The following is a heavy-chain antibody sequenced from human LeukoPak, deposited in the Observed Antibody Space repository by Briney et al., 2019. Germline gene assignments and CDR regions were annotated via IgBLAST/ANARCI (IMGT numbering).Heavy chain of an antibody. CDR3: AKVVGADNY. D-gene: IGHD1-26*01. V-gene: IGHV3-23*01. CDR2: ITDSGIGT. CDR1: GFTFSSSA. J-gene: IGHJ4*02. Sequence: GSLRLSCAVSGFTFSSSAMSWVRQAPGEGLEWVASITDSGIGTYYADSVKGRFTISRDNSKNTLYLQMNSLRAEDTAVYYCAKVVGADNYWGQGTLVTVSS.